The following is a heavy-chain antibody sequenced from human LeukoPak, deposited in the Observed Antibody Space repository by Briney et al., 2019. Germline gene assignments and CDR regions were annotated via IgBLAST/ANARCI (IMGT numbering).Heavy chain of an antibody. V-gene: IGHV1-2*02. D-gene: IGHD1-1*01. Sequence: ASVKVSCKASGYTFTGYYIHWVRQAPGQGLEWVGWINPNSGGTNYAQKCQGRVTMTRDTSISTAYMELSRLGSDDTAVYYCARDLLGQLYYFDYWGQGTLVTVSS. CDR1: GYTFTGYY. CDR3: ARDLLGQLYYFDY. J-gene: IGHJ4*02. CDR2: INPNSGGT.